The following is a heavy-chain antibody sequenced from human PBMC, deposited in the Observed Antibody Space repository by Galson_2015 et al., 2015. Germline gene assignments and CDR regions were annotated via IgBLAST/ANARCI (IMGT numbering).Heavy chain of an antibody. D-gene: IGHD3-22*01. V-gene: IGHV1-69*06. CDR2: AIPIFGTP. CDR3: ARGPFAPYYDGTGYSLTWFES. J-gene: IGHJ5*01. CDR1: GGTFRDYA. Sequence: SVKVSCKASGGTFRDYAISWMRQAPGQGLEWMGGAIPIFGTPIYAQKFQGRVTITADKSTATAYMKLSRLRSEDTAVFYCARGPFAPYYDGTGYSLTWFESWGQGTLVTVS.